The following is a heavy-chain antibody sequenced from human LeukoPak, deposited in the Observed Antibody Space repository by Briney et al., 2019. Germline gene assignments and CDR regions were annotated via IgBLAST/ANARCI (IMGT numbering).Heavy chain of an antibody. CDR3: ARDRRTYYTGSGSYYKVGRLGF. D-gene: IGHD3-10*01. CDR1: EEDISNYL. Sequence: ASVKVSCKSSEEDISNYLITWVRQAPGQGPEWVGGIIPQFENTNYAQKFRGRVTITADESTRTVYMELSGLTSEDTAVYYCARDRRTYYTGSGSYYKVGRLGFWGQGTLVTVSS. J-gene: IGHJ4*02. V-gene: IGHV1-69*13. CDR2: IIPQFENT.